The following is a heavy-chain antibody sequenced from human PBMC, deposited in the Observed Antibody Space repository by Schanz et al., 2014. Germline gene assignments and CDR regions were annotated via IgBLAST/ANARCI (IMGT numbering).Heavy chain of an antibody. V-gene: IGHV1-69*02. D-gene: IGHD2-2*02. Sequence: QVQLVQSEAEVKKPGSSVKVSCKASGGTFSSYTISWVRQAPGQGLEWMGRIIPILGIANYAQNFQGRVTITADKSTITAYMELTSLRSEDTAVYYCAGTYCSSTSCYTGYYYMDVWGKGTTITVPS. CDR1: GGTFSSYT. CDR2: IIPILGIA. CDR3: AGTYCSSTSCYTGYYYMDV. J-gene: IGHJ6*03.